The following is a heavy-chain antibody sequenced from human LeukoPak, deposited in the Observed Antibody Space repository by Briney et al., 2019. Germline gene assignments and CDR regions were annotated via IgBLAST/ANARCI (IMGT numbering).Heavy chain of an antibody. J-gene: IGHJ4*02. Sequence: PGGSLRLSCAASGFTFDAYGMSWVRQAPGKGLEWVSGINWNGGSTGYADSVKGRFTISRDNAKNSLYLQMNSLRAEDTALYYCARVKTIAVAGTVDYWGQGTLVTVSS. D-gene: IGHD6-19*01. CDR3: ARVKTIAVAGTVDY. CDR1: GFTFDAYG. CDR2: INWNGGST. V-gene: IGHV3-20*04.